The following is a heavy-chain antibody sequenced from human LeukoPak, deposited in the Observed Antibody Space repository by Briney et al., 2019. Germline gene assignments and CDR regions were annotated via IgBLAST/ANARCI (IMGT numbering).Heavy chain of an antibody. V-gene: IGHV4-59*01. J-gene: IGHJ3*02. CDR1: GGSISGYY. D-gene: IGHD1-26*01. Sequence: PSETLSLTCTVSGGSISGYYWSWFRQPPGKGLEWIGYIYSSGSTNYNPSLKSRITMSVDTSRNQISLNLSPVSAADTAVYYCARGLPGYSKGDDAFDIWGQGTMVTVSS. CDR3: ARGLPGYSKGDDAFDI. CDR2: IYSSGST.